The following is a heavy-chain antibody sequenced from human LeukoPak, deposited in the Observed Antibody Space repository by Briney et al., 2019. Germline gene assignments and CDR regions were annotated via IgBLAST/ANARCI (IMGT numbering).Heavy chain of an antibody. CDR2: ISAGGGST. CDR3: AKGSSPFDP. D-gene: IGHD2-15*01. Sequence: GGSLRLSCAASGFTFSGYAMSWVRQAPGNGLEWVSTISAGGGSTYYANSVKGRFTIYRDNSKNPLYLQMNSLRAEDTAVYYCAKGSSPFDPWGQGTLVTVSS. J-gene: IGHJ5*02. CDR1: GFTFSGYA. V-gene: IGHV3-23*01.